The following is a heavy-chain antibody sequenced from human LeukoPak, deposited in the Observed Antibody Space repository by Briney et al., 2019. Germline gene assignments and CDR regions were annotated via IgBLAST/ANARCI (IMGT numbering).Heavy chain of an antibody. Sequence: PGGSLRLSCAASGFTVSNKYMTWVRQAPGKGLEWVSVIYSGGATYYADSVKGRFTISRDNSKNTLYLQMNSLRAEDTAVYYCARVPKPYYYDSSGYYPLWGQGTLVTVSS. V-gene: IGHV3-53*01. D-gene: IGHD3-22*01. CDR2: IYSGGAT. J-gene: IGHJ4*02. CDR3: ARVPKPYYYDSSGYYPL. CDR1: GFTVSNKY.